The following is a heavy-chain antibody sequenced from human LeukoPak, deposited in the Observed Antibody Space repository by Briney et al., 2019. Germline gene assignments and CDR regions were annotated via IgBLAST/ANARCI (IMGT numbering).Heavy chain of an antibody. V-gene: IGHV3-30*18. CDR3: AKINNVDDF. CDR1: GFTFSIFG. CDR2: ISRDGNRE. D-gene: IGHD1/OR15-1a*01. J-gene: IGHJ4*02. Sequence: GGSLRLSCAASGFTFSIFGIHWVRQAPGKGLEWVAAISRDGNREYYTESVKGRFTVSRDNSNNMIYLQINSLRGDASAVYYCAKINNVDDFWGQGTLVTVSS.